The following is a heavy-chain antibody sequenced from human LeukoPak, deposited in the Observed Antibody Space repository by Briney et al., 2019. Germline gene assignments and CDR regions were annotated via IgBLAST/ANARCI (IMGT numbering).Heavy chain of an antibody. V-gene: IGHV4-59*01. CDR2: IYYSGST. CDR1: GGSISSYY. J-gene: IGHJ4*02. Sequence: SETLSLTCTVSGGSISSYYWSWLRQPPAKGLEWIGYIYYSGSTNYNPSLQSRVTISADTSKNQFSLKLSSVTAADTAVYYCARDLSTGYFDYWGQGTLVTVSS. CDR3: ARDLSTGYFDY.